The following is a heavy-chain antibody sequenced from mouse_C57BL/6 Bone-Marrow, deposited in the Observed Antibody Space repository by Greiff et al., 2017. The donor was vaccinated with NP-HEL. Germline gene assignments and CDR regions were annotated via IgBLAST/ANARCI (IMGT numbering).Heavy chain of an antibody. V-gene: IGHV1-39*01. CDR2: IKTNYFTT. J-gene: IGHJ2*01. CDR3: ASDGNYVKDFDY. CDR1: AHSLPPPP. Sequence: QLQQSGPELVKPASSVKISLTPPAHSLPPPPLPLLPPLPFPILSFLSEIKTNYFTTIYNHNFKGKATLTVDQSSSTAYMQLNSLTSEDSAVYYCASDGNYVKDFDYWGQGTTLTVSS. D-gene: IGHD2-1*01.